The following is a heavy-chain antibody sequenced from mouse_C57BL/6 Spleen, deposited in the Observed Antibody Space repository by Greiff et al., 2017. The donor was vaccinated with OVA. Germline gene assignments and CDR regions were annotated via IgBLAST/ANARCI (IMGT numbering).Heavy chain of an antibody. V-gene: IGHV1-53*01. CDR3: ARYGDGYYVSFAY. CDR1: GYTFTSYW. Sequence: QVQLKQPGPELVKPGASVKLSCKASGYTFTSYWMHWVKQRPGQGLEWIGNINPSNGGTNYNEKFKSKATLTVDKSSSTAYMQLSSLTSEDSAVYYCARYGDGYYVSFAYWGQGTLVTVSA. J-gene: IGHJ3*01. CDR2: INPSNGGT. D-gene: IGHD2-3*01.